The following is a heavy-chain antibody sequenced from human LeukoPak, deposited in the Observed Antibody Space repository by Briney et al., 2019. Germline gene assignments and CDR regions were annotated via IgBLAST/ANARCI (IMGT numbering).Heavy chain of an antibody. V-gene: IGHV3-30-3*01. J-gene: IGHJ4*02. D-gene: IGHD6-13*01. Sequence: GGSLRLSCAASGFTFSSYAMHWVRQAPGKGLEWVAVISYDGSNKYYADSVKGRFTISRDNSKNTLYLQMNSLRAEDTAVYYCAKGRGSSWTTLWYWGQGTLVTVSS. CDR2: ISYDGSNK. CDR1: GFTFSSYA. CDR3: AKGRGSSWTTLWY.